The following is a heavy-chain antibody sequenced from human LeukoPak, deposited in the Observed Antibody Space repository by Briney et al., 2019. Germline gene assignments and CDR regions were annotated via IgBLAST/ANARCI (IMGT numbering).Heavy chain of an antibody. CDR2: IYYSGST. J-gene: IGHJ4*02. V-gene: IGHV4-59*11. D-gene: IGHD6-13*01. Sequence: PSETLSLTCTVSGGSISSHYWSWIRQPPGKGLEWIGYIYYSGSTNHNPSLKSRVTISVDTSKNQFSLKLSSVTAADTAVYYCARVFWQQLVFDYWGQGTLVTVSS. CDR3: ARVFWQQLVFDY. CDR1: GGSISSHY.